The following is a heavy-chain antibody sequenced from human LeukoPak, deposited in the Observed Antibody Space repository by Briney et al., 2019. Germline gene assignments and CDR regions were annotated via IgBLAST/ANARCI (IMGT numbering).Heavy chain of an antibody. V-gene: IGHV4-39*07. J-gene: IGHJ4*02. D-gene: IGHD3-22*01. Sequence: PSETLSLTCTVSGGSISSSSYYWGWIRQPPGKGLEWIGSIYYSGSTYYNPSLKSRVTISVDTSKNQFSLKLSSVTAADAAVYYRAAGDSSGYYYLDYWGQGTLVTVSS. CDR1: GGSISSSSYY. CDR2: IYYSGST. CDR3: AAGDSSGYYYLDY.